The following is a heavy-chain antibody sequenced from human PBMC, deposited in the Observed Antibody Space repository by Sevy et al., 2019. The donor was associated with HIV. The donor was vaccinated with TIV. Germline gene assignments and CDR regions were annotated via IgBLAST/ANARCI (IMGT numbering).Heavy chain of an antibody. Sequence: SETLSLTCTVSGGSFNNYYWSWIRQPPGKGLQWIGYIYYSGSTNYNPSLKSRVTMSLDTSKNQFSLKLSSVTDADTAIYYCARESIATVGDFDYWGQGTLVTVSS. V-gene: IGHV4-59*01. CDR2: IYYSGST. J-gene: IGHJ4*02. CDR1: GGSFNNYY. D-gene: IGHD6-13*01. CDR3: ARESIATVGDFDY.